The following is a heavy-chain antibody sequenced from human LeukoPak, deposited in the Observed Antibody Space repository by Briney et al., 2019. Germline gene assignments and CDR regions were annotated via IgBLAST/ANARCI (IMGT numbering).Heavy chain of an antibody. J-gene: IGHJ4*02. V-gene: IGHV4-59*11. CDR3: AGIWYSSGYYFDY. CDR2: IYDTGTT. D-gene: IGHD6-19*01. Sequence: PSETLSLTCTVSGDSISSHYWSWIRQPPGKGLEWIAYIYDTGTTVSNPSLKSRVSMSLDRYKNEFSLQLTSVTAADTAVYYCAGIWYSSGYYFDYWGQGTLVTVSS. CDR1: GDSISSHY.